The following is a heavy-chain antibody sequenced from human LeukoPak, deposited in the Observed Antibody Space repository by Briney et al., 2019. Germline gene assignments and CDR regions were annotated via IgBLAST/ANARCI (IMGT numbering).Heavy chain of an antibody. CDR1: GFTFXDYY. V-gene: IGHV3-11*01. CDR3: AREGLTYGSDY. CDR2: VSQSGSTI. D-gene: IGHD3-10*01. J-gene: IGHJ4*02. Sequence: SLRLSXTXXGFTFXDYYMSWIRQAPGKGLEWVSYVSQSGSTIYYADSVKGRFTISRDNGKNSLYLQMNSLRAEDTGMYYCAREGLTYGSDYWGQGTLVTVSS.